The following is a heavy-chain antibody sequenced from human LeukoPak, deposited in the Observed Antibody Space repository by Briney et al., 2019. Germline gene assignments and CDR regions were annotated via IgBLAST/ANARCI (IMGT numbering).Heavy chain of an antibody. D-gene: IGHD3-16*01. V-gene: IGHV3-48*03. CDR2: ISSSGSTI. CDR3: ARALCLGDWFDP. CDR1: GFTFSSYE. Sequence: NPGGSLRLSCAASGFTFSSYEMNWVRQAPGKGLEWVSYISSSGSTIYYADSVKGRFTISRDNAKNSLSLQMSSLRAEDTAVYYCARALCLGDWFDPWGQGTLVTVSS. J-gene: IGHJ5*02.